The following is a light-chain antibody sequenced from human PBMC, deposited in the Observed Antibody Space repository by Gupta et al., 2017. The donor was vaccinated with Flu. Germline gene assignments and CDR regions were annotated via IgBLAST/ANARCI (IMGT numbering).Light chain of an antibody. CDR1: SSEVGDYKY. Sequence: SSEVGDYKYVAWYQQNPGRAPKVMIYEVSKRPSGVSNRFSGSKPGKTASLTISGLQAEDEADYYCSSSTSRYMEVFGTGTKVTVL. J-gene: IGLJ1*01. V-gene: IGLV2-14*01. CDR3: SSSTSRYMEV. CDR2: EVS.